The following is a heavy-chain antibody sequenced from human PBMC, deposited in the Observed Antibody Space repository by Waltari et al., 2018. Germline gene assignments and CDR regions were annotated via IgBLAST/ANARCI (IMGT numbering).Heavy chain of an antibody. D-gene: IGHD2-15*01. CDR1: VDSVTNNYW. J-gene: IGHJ4*02. V-gene: IGHV4-4*01. Sequence: QLQLQESGPGLVKPSGTLSLTCTVSVDSVTNNYWWSWVRQSPGKGLEWLGQIHGSGRTNSNPSFASRITVSIDSSNNQFSLKVTSATAADTAVYCCARDRGRGLYLDSWGRGALLTVS. CDR3: ARDRGRGLYLDS. CDR2: IHGSGRT.